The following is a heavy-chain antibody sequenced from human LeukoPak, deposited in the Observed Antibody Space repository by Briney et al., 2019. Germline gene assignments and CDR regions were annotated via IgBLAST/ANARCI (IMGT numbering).Heavy chain of an antibody. CDR3: ARVGNYYDSSGYYYVQNAFDI. CDR2: ISAYNGNT. D-gene: IGHD3-22*01. CDR1: GYTFTSYG. Sequence: ASVKVSCKASGYTFTSYGISWVRQAPGQGLEWMGWISAYNGNTNYAQKLQGRVTMTTDTSTNTAYMELRSLRSDDTAGYYCARVGNYYDSSGYYYVQNAFDIWGQGTMVTVSS. J-gene: IGHJ3*02. V-gene: IGHV1-18*01.